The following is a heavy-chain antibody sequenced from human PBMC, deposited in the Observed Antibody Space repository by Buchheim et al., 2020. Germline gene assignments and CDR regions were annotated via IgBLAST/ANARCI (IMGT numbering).Heavy chain of an antibody. D-gene: IGHD2-15*01. Sequence: EVQLLESGGGLVQPGGSLRLSCAASGFTFSSFAMSWVRQAPGKGLEWISALDGSGGDTYYADSVKGRFTIPRDNSKSPLYLQMNSLRADDTAVYYCAKDRYCGGGSCYGLDYWGQGAL. CDR2: LDGSGGDT. CDR3: AKDRYCGGGSCYGLDY. V-gene: IGHV3-23*01. J-gene: IGHJ4*02. CDR1: GFTFSSFA.